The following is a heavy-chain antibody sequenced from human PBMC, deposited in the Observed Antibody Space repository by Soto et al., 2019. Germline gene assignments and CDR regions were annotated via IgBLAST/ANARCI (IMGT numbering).Heavy chain of an antibody. Sequence: QVQLVQSGAEVKKPGSSVKVSCKTSRDTFNKYAFNWVRQAPGPGLEWMGWIIPIFSSRNYAEKFQGRVTITADDSTSTAYMELTSLRFEDTAVYYCARGESDLGVWGQGTTVTVSS. J-gene: IGHJ6*02. CDR2: IIPIFSSR. V-gene: IGHV1-69*01. CDR3: ARGESDLGV. CDR1: RDTFNKYA.